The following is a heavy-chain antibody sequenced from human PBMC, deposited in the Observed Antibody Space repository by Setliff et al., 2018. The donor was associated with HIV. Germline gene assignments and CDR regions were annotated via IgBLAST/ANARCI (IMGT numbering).Heavy chain of an antibody. D-gene: IGHD1-20*01. CDR3: ARENYNWKGYYHGMDV. V-gene: IGHV3-53*01. CDR2: IFSGGST. J-gene: IGHJ6*02. CDR1: GFTVRSKF. Sequence: PSETLRLSCAASGFTVRSKFMSWVRQAPGKGLEWVSVIFSGGSTYYADSVKGRFTISRDNSKNTLYLQMNSLRAEDTAVYYCARENYNWKGYYHGMDVWGQGTTVTVSS.